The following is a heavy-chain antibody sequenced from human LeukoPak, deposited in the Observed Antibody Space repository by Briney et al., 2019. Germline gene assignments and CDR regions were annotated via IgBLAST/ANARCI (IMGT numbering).Heavy chain of an antibody. D-gene: IGHD3-10*01. J-gene: IGHJ5*02. CDR1: GFTFSSYA. CDR2: ISGSGGST. CDR3: ARDLRFGELVSSAYNWLDP. V-gene: IGHV3-23*01. Sequence: PGGSLRLSCAASGFTFSSYAMSWVRQAPGKGLEWVSAISGSGGSTYYADSVKGRFTISRDNAKNSLYLQMNSLRAEDTAVYYCARDLRFGELVSSAYNWLDPWGQGTLVTVSS.